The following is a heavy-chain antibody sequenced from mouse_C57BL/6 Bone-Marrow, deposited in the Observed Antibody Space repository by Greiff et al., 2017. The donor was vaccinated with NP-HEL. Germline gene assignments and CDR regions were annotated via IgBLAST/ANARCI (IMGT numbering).Heavy chain of an antibody. Sequence: EVQLQQSGPELVKPGASVKMSCKASGYTFTDYNMHWVKQSHGKSLEWIGYINPNNGGTSYNQKFKDKATLTVNKSSSTAYMAVRSLTSEDSAVYYCARESEGGYHWYFDVWGTGTTVTVSS. D-gene: IGHD2-2*01. CDR3: ARESEGGYHWYFDV. V-gene: IGHV1-22*01. CDR1: GYTFTDYN. CDR2: INPNNGGT. J-gene: IGHJ1*03.